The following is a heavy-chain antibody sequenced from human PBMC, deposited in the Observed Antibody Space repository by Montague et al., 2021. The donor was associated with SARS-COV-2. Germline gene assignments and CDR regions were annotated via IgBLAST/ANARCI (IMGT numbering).Heavy chain of an antibody. V-gene: IGHV4-39*01. CDR3: ARQGKTRIAMIVVVIGYFDY. Sequence: SETLSLTCTVSGGSISSSSYYWGWIRQPPGKGLEWIGSIYYSGSTYYNPSLKSRVTISVDTSKNQFSLELSSVTAADTAVYYCARQGKTRIAMIVVVIGYFDYWGQGTLVTVSS. CDR2: IYYSGST. J-gene: IGHJ4*02. D-gene: IGHD3-22*01. CDR1: GGSISSSSYY.